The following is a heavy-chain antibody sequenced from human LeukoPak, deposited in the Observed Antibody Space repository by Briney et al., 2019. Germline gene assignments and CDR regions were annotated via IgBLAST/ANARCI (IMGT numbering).Heavy chain of an antibody. CDR1: GFTFSHYA. D-gene: IGHD3-10*01. Sequence: GGSLRLSCTASGFTFSHYAMIWVRQTPGKGPEWVSAINDGDDGPYYADSVKGRFTISRDNSKNTLFLQMNNLRAEDTALYYCTRSLNYFTSGTSRRDFDSWGQGTLVTVSS. CDR3: TRSLNYFTSGTSRRDFDS. CDR2: INDGDDGP. J-gene: IGHJ4*02. V-gene: IGHV3-23*01.